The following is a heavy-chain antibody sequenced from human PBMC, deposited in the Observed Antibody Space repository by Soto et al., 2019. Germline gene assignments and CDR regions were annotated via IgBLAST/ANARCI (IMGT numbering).Heavy chain of an antibody. Sequence: GGSLRLSCAASGFTFSSYSMNWVRQAPGKGLEWVSSISSSSSYIYYAGSVKGRFTISRDNAKNSLYLQMNSLRAEDTAVYYCARCWDSRIVVGAGPMDVWGKGTTVTVSS. CDR1: GFTFSSYS. D-gene: IGHD2-2*01. V-gene: IGHV3-21*01. CDR3: ARCWDSRIVVGAGPMDV. J-gene: IGHJ6*04. CDR2: ISSSSSYI.